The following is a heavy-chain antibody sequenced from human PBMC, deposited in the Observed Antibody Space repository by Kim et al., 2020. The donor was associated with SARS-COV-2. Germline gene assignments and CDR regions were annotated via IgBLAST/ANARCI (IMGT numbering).Heavy chain of an antibody. D-gene: IGHD4-17*01. Sequence: SETLSLTCTVSGGSVSSGSYYWSWIRQPPGKGLEWIGYIYYSGSTNYNPSLKSRVTISVDTSKNQFSLKLSSVTAADTAVYYCARAGSYGDYDPGDYWGQGTLVTVSS. V-gene: IGHV4-61*01. CDR2: IYYSGST. CDR1: GGSVSSGSYY. CDR3: ARAGSYGDYDPGDY. J-gene: IGHJ4*02.